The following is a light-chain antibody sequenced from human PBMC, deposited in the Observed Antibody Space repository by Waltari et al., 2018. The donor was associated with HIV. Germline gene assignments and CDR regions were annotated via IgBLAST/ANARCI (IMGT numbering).Light chain of an antibody. CDR2: DVS. J-gene: IGLJ2*01. V-gene: IGLV2-11*01. CDR1: SSAVGGYNY. CDR3: CSYAGSYTYVV. Sequence: QSALTQPRTVSGSPGQSVTISCTGTSSAVGGYNYVSWYQQHPGKAPKLMIYDVSKRPSGVPDRFSGSKSGNTASLTISGLQAEDEADYYCCSYAGSYTYVVFGGGTKLTVL.